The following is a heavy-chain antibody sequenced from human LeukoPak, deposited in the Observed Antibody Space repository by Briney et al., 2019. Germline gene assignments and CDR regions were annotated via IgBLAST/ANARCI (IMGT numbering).Heavy chain of an antibody. CDR1: GFTFSRYG. Sequence: PGGSLRLSCAASGFTFSRYGMSWVRQAPGKGLEWVSAITGRGVRTYNRDSVKGRFTISRDTSKNTVYLQMNSLRGDDTAVYYCANGAHPDSSHYYFDYWGQGALVTVSS. J-gene: IGHJ4*02. CDR3: ANGAHPDSSHYYFDY. V-gene: IGHV3-23*01. D-gene: IGHD2-2*01. CDR2: ITGRGVRT.